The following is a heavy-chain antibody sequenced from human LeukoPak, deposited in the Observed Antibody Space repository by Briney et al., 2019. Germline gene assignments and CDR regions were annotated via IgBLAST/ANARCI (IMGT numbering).Heavy chain of an antibody. CDR2: IYYSGST. D-gene: IGHD3-10*01. CDR1: GGSISSSSYY. V-gene: IGHV4-39*01. CDR3: ARRGGITMVRGAADAFDI. J-gene: IGHJ3*02. Sequence: SETLSLTCTVSGGSISSSSYYWGWIRQPPGKGLEWIGSIYYSGSTYYNPSLKSRVTISVDTSKNQFSLKLSSVTAADTAVYYCARRGGITMVRGAADAFDIWGQGTMVTVSS.